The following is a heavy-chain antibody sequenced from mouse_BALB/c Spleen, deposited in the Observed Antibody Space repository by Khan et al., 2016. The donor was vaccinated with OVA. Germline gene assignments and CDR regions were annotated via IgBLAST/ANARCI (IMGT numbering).Heavy chain of an antibody. CDR2: ISSGSSTI. V-gene: IGHV5-17*02. CDR3: AREWPMDY. J-gene: IGHJ4*01. Sequence: EVELVESGGGLVQPGGSRKLSCAASGFTFSRFGMHWVRQAPEKGLEWVAYISSGSSTIYYADTVKGRFTISRDNPKNTLLLQMTSLRSEDTAMYYCAREWPMDYWGQGTSVTVSS. CDR1: GFTFSRFG.